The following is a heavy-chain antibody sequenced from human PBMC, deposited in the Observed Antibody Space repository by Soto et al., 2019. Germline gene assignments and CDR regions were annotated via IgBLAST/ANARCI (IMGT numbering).Heavy chain of an antibody. Sequence: GGCLSLSCASASFRFSISPMHWVRQAPGKGLEWVAIIWHDGNNKYYADSVRGRLIISRDNSKNRLYLQMNSLRAEDTAVYYCASDLVGASDSYGLDVWGQGTPVTVSS. CDR2: IWHDGNNK. CDR3: ASDLVGASDSYGLDV. D-gene: IGHD1-26*01. CDR1: SFRFSISP. V-gene: IGHV3-33*08. J-gene: IGHJ6*02.